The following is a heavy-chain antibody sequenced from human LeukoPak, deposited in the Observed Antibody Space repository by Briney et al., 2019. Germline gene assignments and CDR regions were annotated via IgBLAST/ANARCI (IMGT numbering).Heavy chain of an antibody. V-gene: IGHV3-74*01. D-gene: IGHD2-2*01. Sequence: PGGSLRVSCAASGFTLSSYWMHWVRQTPGKGLVWVSRINSDGSSTRYADSVKGRFTISRDDAKNTLYLQMNSLRAEDTAVYYCARITSRDYFDYWGQGTLVTVSS. CDR3: ARITSRDYFDY. CDR1: GFTLSSYW. J-gene: IGHJ4*02. CDR2: INSDGSST.